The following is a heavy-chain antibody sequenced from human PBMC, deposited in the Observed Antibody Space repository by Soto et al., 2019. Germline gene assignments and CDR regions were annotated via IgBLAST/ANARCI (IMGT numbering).Heavy chain of an antibody. D-gene: IGHD6-13*01. CDR3: ARALSLGIAAAGPDDAFDI. V-gene: IGHV3-33*01. Sequence: GGSLRLSCAASGFTFSSYGMHWVRQAPGKGLEWVAVIWYDGSNKYYADSVKGRFTISRDNSKNTLYLQMNSLRAEDTAVYYCARALSLGIAAAGPDDAFDIWGQGTMVTVSS. CDR2: IWYDGSNK. J-gene: IGHJ3*02. CDR1: GFTFSSYG.